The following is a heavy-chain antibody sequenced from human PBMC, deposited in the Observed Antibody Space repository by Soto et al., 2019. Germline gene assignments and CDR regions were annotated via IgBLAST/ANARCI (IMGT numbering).Heavy chain of an antibody. Sequence: PSEALSLTCTVSGDSISRYYWSWIRQPPGKGLEWIGYIYYSGSTNYNPPFKSRVTMSVTTSNNQLSLKLSSVTAADTAVYYCARAKAVAGSPFDYWGQGTLVTVSS. D-gene: IGHD6-19*01. CDR1: GDSISRYY. J-gene: IGHJ4*02. V-gene: IGHV4-59*01. CDR2: IYYSGST. CDR3: ARAKAVAGSPFDY.